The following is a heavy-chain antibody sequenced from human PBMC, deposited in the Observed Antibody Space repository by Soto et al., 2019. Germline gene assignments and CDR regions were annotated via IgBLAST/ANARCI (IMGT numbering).Heavy chain of an antibody. CDR2: IGDSGAST. V-gene: IGHV3-23*01. CDR1: GFSFSSFA. Sequence: GGSLRLSCEASGFSFSSFAMNWVRQAPGKGLEWVSAIGDSGASTYYADSVKGRFTISRDNSRNTLYLQLNSLRAEDTAVYYWAKGAKVAFWVNGTAVTVSS. D-gene: IGHD3-16*01. CDR3: AKGAKVAF. J-gene: IGHJ6*04.